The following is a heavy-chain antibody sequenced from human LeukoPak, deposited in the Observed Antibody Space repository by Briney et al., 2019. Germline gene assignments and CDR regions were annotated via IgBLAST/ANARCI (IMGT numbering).Heavy chain of an antibody. J-gene: IGHJ4*02. Sequence: GESLKIPCKGSGCRFTSYWIGWVRPMPGKGLEWMGIIYPGDSDTRYSPAFQGQVTISADKSISTAYLQWSSLKASDTAMYYCARPYDILTGSYPLGYWGQGTLVTVSS. CDR3: ARPYDILTGSYPLGY. CDR1: GCRFTSYW. CDR2: IYPGDSDT. D-gene: IGHD3-9*01. V-gene: IGHV5-51*01.